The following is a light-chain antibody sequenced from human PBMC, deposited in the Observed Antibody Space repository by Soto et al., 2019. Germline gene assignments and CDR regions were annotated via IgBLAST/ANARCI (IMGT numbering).Light chain of an antibody. CDR3: QQYGSSPQT. J-gene: IGKJ1*01. CDR2: GAS. Sequence: EIVLTQSPGTLSLSPGERATLTCRASQSVCSSYLVWYQQKLDQAPRLLIYGASSRATGIPDRFSGSGSGTDFTLTISRLEPEDFAVYYCQQYGSSPQTFGQGTKVDIK. CDR1: QSVCSSY. V-gene: IGKV3-20*01.